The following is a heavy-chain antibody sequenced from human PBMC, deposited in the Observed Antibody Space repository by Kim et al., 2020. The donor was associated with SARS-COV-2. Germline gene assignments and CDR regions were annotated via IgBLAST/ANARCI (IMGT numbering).Heavy chain of an antibody. D-gene: IGHD2-2*01. CDR3: ARVITTSCPDY. Sequence: EKYYVDSGKGRFTISRDNAKNSLYQQMNSLRAEDTAVYFCARVITTSCPDYWGQGTLVTVSS. J-gene: IGHJ4*02. V-gene: IGHV3-7*01. CDR2: EK.